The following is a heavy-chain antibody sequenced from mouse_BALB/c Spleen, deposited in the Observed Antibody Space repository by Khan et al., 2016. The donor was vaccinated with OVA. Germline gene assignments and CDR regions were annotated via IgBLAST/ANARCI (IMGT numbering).Heavy chain of an antibody. D-gene: IGHD1-1*01. Sequence: QVQLQQPGAELVRPGASVNLSCKTSGYIFTSYWTHWVKQRSGQGLEWIARIYPGTGSTYYNEKSKGKATLTADKSSSTVYMQLSRLKSEDSAVDFCARPYESSHYFDYWGQGTTLTVSS. V-gene: IGHV1S132*01. CDR3: ARPYESSHYFDY. J-gene: IGHJ2*01. CDR2: IYPGTGST. CDR1: GYIFTSYW.